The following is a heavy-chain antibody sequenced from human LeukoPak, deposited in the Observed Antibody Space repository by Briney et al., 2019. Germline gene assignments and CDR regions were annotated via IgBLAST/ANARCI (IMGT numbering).Heavy chain of an antibody. CDR3: AKDIRPGHDSSGWYYFDY. CDR1: GFTFDDYA. V-gene: IGHV3-43D*03. D-gene: IGHD6-19*01. CDR2: ISWDGGST. Sequence: GGSPRLSCAASGFTFDDYAMHWVRQAPGKGLEWVSLISWDGGSTYYADSVKGRFTISRDNSKNSLYLQMNSLRAEDTALYYCAKDIRPGHDSSGWYYFDYWGQGTLVTVSS. J-gene: IGHJ4*02.